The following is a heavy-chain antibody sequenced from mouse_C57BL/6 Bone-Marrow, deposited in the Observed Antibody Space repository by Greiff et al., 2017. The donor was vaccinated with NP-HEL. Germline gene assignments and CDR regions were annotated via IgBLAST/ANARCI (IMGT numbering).Heavy chain of an antibody. Sequence: EVKLMESGGGLVKPGGSLKLSCAASGFTFSSYAMSWVRQTPEKRLEWVATISDGGSYTYYPDNVKGRFTISRDNAKNNQYLQMSHLKSEDTAMYYCAREVVATDFDVWGTGTTVTVSS. D-gene: IGHD1-1*01. CDR3: AREVVATDFDV. CDR1: GFTFSSYA. CDR2: ISDGGSYT. J-gene: IGHJ1*03. V-gene: IGHV5-4*01.